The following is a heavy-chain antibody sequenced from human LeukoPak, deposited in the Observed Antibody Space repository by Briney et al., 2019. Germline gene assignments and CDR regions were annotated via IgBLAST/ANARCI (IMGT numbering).Heavy chain of an antibody. CDR2: ISGSGGST. J-gene: IGHJ4*02. D-gene: IGHD4-23*01. CDR3: AKRDGVYGGNLNFDY. V-gene: IGHV3-23*01. CDR1: GFTFSSYA. Sequence: PGGSLRLSCAASGFTFSSYAMSWVRQAPGKGLEWVSAISGSGGSTYYGDSVKVRFTISRDNSKSTLYLQMNSLRAEDTAVYYCAKRDGVYGGNLNFDYWGQGTLVTVSS.